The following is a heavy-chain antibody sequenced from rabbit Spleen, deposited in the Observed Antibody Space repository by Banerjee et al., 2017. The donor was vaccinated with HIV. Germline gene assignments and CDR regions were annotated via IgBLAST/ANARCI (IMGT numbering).Heavy chain of an antibody. D-gene: IGHD4-1*01. CDR3: ARDLAGAVGWNFDL. V-gene: IGHV1S45*01. J-gene: IGHJ4*01. CDR1: GFSFSNKAV. Sequence: QEQLVESGGGLVKPEGSLKLSCTASGFSFSNKAVMSWVRQAPGKGLEWIASINSFTGRPVYAAWAKDRFTISKASWTTVTLQMISLTDADTARYFCARDLAGAVGWNFDLWGPGTLVTVS. CDR2: INSFTGRP.